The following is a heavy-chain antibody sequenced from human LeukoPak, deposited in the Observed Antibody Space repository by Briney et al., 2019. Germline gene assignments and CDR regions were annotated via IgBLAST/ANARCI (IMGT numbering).Heavy chain of an antibody. V-gene: IGHV3-21*01. CDR1: GFTFRTYT. Sequence: GGXLRLSCAASGFTFRTYTMSWVRQAPGKGLEWVSSIRSSRSYIYYADSVKGRFTISRDNAKNSLYLQMDSLRAEDTAVYYCARAYYGSGTSHFDSWGQGTLVTVSS. J-gene: IGHJ4*02. CDR2: IRSSRSYI. D-gene: IGHD3-10*01. CDR3: ARAYYGSGTSHFDS.